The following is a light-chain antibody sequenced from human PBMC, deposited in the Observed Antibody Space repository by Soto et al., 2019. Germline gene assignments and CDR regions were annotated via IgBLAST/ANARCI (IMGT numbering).Light chain of an antibody. CDR3: HQYGSSSLT. CDR2: GAS. V-gene: IGKV3-20*01. CDR1: QSVSSSY. J-gene: IGKJ4*01. Sequence: EIVLTQSPGTLSLSPGERATLSCRASQSVSSSYLAWYQQKPGQAPRLLIYGASGRATGIPDRFSGSGSGTDFTLTISRLEPEDFAVYYCHQYGSSSLTFGGGTKVEIK.